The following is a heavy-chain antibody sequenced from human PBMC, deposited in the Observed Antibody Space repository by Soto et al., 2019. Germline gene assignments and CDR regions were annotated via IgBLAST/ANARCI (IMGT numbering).Heavy chain of an antibody. V-gene: IGHV3-9*01. CDR3: AKDSNIVVVPAAIGGFDY. CDR2: ISWNSGSI. Sequence: LRLSCAASGFTFDDYAMHWVRQAPGKGLEWVSGISWNSGSIGYADSVKGRFTISRDNAKNSLYLQMNSLRAEDTALYYCAKDSNIVVVPAAIGGFDYWGQGTLVTVSS. CDR1: GFTFDDYA. D-gene: IGHD2-2*01. J-gene: IGHJ4*02.